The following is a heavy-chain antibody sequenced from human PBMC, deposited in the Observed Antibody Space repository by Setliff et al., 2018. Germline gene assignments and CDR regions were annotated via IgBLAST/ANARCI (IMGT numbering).Heavy chain of an antibody. V-gene: IGHV1-2*04. CDR3: ARVGGYYYYYYGMDV. CDR2: INPNSGGT. CDR1: GYTFTGYY. Sequence: GASVKVSCKASGYTFTGYYMHWVRQAPGQGLEWMGWINPNSGGTNYAQKFQGWVTMTRDTSISTAYMELSRLRSDDTAVYYCARVGGYYYYYYGMDVWGQGTTVTVSS. J-gene: IGHJ6*02.